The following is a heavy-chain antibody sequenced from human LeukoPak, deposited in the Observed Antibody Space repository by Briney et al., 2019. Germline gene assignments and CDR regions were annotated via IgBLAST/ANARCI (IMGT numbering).Heavy chain of an antibody. CDR3: AREWGQLGELDY. Sequence: GGSQRLSCAASGFTFSSYSMNWVRQAPGKGLEWVSSISSSSSYIYYADSVKGRFTISRDNAKNSLYLQMNSLRAEDTAVYYCAREWGQLGELDYWGQGTLVTVSS. V-gene: IGHV3-21*01. J-gene: IGHJ4*02. CDR1: GFTFSSYS. D-gene: IGHD3-16*01. CDR2: ISSSSSYI.